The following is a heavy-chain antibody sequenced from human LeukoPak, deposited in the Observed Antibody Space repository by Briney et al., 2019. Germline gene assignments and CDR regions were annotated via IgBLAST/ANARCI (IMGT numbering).Heavy chain of an antibody. CDR1: GDSVSSNSVT. CDR2: TYYRSTWYN. J-gene: IGHJ5*02. D-gene: IGHD2-2*01. CDR3: ARRLTQYDCFDP. Sequence: SQTLSLTCAISGDSVSSNSVTWNWIRQSPSRGLEWLGRTYYRSTWYNDCAVSVRGRITVNPDTSKNQFSLHLNSVTPEDTAVYYCARRLTQYDCFDPWGQGILVTVSS. V-gene: IGHV6-1*01.